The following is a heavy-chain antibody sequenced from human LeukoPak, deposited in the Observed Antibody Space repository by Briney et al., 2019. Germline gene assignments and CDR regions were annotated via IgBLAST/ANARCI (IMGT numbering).Heavy chain of an antibody. Sequence: GGSLRLSCAASGFTFSSYSMNWVRQAPGEGLEWVSSISSSSSYIYYADSVKGRFTISRDNAKNSLYLQMNSLRAEDTAVYYCARDGSIAARLYWGQGTLVTVSS. J-gene: IGHJ4*02. CDR3: ARDGSIAARLY. V-gene: IGHV3-21*01. CDR2: ISSSSSYI. D-gene: IGHD6-6*01. CDR1: GFTFSSYS.